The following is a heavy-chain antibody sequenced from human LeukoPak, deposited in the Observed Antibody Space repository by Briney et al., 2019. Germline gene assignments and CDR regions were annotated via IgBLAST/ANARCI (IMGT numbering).Heavy chain of an antibody. CDR1: GYTFTSYA. J-gene: IGHJ4*02. D-gene: IGHD3-16*01. V-gene: IGHV1-3*03. Sequence: ASVKVSCKASGYTFTSYAMHWVRQAPGQRLEWMGWINAGNGNTKYSQEFQGRVTITRDTSASTAYMELSSLRSEDMAVYYCASSGGPYSMDYDNSYWGQGTLVTVSS. CDR3: ASSGGPYSMDYDNSY. CDR2: INAGNGNT.